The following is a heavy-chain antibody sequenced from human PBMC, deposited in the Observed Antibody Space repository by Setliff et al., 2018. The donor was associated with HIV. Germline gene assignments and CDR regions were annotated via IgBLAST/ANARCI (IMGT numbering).Heavy chain of an antibody. Sequence: LSLTCTVSGASITSHYWSWIRQSPGRELEWIGYIYSTGSTNYNPSLQSRVSISMDASKNKFSLKVTSVTSADTAVYYCAKGAGFYGDHTFDYWGQGNLVTVSS. CDR2: IYSTGST. CDR1: GASITSHY. D-gene: IGHD4-17*01. CDR3: AKGAGFYGDHTFDY. V-gene: IGHV4-59*11. J-gene: IGHJ4*02.